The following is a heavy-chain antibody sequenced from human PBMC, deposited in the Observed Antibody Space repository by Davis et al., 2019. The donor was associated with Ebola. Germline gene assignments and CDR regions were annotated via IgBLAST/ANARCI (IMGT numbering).Heavy chain of an antibody. CDR3: AKNRANCCFFGMDV. CDR1: AFTFSNYW. D-gene: IGHD1-1*01. Sequence: GESLKISCAASAFTFSNYWMYWVRQAPGEGLMCVSRINSDGTFTTYADSVKGRFTISRDNSKNTLYLQMSSLRAEDTALYYCAKNRANCCFFGMDVWGQGTTVTVSS. CDR2: INSDGTFT. J-gene: IGHJ6*02. V-gene: IGHV3-74*01.